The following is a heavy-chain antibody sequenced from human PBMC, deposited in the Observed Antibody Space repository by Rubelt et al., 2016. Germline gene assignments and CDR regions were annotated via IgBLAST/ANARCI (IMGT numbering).Heavy chain of an antibody. V-gene: IGHV4-39*01. J-gene: IGHJ5*02. CDR2: IFSSGST. D-gene: IGHD4-17*01. CDR3: ARRRTVPQNWFDP. Sequence: QLQLQESGPGLVKPSETLSLTCTVSGGSLSSSSYYWGWIRQPPGKGLEWIASIFSSGSTSYSPSLKRRVTISVDTSKNQFSLKLKSVTAADTAVYYCARRRTVPQNWFDPWGQGTLVTVSS. CDR1: GGSLSSSSYY.